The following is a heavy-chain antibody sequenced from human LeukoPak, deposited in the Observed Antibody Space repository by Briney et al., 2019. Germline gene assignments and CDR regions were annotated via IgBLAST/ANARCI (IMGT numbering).Heavy chain of an antibody. CDR1: TGSLSNYY. CDR2: IHYSGST. J-gene: IGHJ2*01. Sequence: SETLSLTCTVSTGSLSNYYWTWIRQSPGKGLEWIGSIHYSGSTYYNPSLKSRVTISVETSTNQSSLKLSSVTAADTAVYYCARRGIALTGSWNWYFDLWGRGTLVTVSS. CDR3: ARRGIALTGSWNWYFDL. V-gene: IGHV4-59*05. D-gene: IGHD6-13*01.